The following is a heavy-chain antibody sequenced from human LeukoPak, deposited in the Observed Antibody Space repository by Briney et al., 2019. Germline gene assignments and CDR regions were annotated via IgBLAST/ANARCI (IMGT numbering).Heavy chain of an antibody. Sequence: GGSPRLSCEASGFTFNTYSMNWARQAPGKGLEWVANIKEDGSAKLYLGSVRGRFTISRDNAKNSLYLQMNSLRAEDTAVYHCARDRWGYRYGGYWGQGTLVTVSS. V-gene: IGHV3-7*01. CDR2: IKEDGSAK. J-gene: IGHJ4*02. CDR3: ARDRWGYRYGGY. D-gene: IGHD5-18*01. CDR1: GFTFNTYS.